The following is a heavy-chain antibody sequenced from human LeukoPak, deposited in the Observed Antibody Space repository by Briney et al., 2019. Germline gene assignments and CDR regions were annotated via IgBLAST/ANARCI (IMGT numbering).Heavy chain of an antibody. V-gene: IGHV3-7*01. D-gene: IGHD5-18*01. CDR1: GFTFSSYE. Sequence: GGSLRLSCAASGFTFSSYEMNWVRQAPGKGLEWVANIKQDGSEKYYVDSVKGRFTISRDNAKNSLYLQMNSLRAEDTAVYYCARVLSTAMDYYFDYWGQGTLVTVSS. CDR2: IKQDGSEK. CDR3: ARVLSTAMDYYFDY. J-gene: IGHJ4*02.